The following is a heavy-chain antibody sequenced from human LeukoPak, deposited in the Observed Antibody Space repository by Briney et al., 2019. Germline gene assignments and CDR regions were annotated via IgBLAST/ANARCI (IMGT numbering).Heavy chain of an antibody. J-gene: IGHJ4*02. Sequence: MTSETLSLTCTVSGGSISSYYWSWIRQPPGKGLEWIGYIYYSGSTNYNPSLKSRVTISVDTSKNQFSLKLSSVTAADTAVYYCARGLGIAAAGTLFDYWGQGTLVTVSS. D-gene: IGHD6-13*01. CDR2: IYYSGST. CDR1: GGSISSYY. V-gene: IGHV4-59*08. CDR3: ARGLGIAAAGTLFDY.